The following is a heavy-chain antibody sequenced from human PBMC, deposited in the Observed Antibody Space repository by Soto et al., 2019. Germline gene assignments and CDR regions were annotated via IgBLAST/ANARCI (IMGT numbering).Heavy chain of an antibody. Sequence: SVKVSCKASGGTFSSYAISWVRQAPGQGLEWMGGIIPIFGTANYAQKFQGRVTITADESTSTAYMELRSLRSEDTAVYYFARDRTSSGWSPFDYYYGMDVWGQGTTVTVSS. CDR2: IIPIFGTA. D-gene: IGHD6-19*01. V-gene: IGHV1-69*13. J-gene: IGHJ6*02. CDR3: ARDRTSSGWSPFDYYYGMDV. CDR1: GGTFSSYA.